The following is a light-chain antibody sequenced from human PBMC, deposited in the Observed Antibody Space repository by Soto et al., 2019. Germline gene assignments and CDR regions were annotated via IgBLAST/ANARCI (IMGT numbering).Light chain of an antibody. J-gene: IGKJ2*01. CDR3: QQSYSIPYV. CDR2: AAS. V-gene: IGKV1-39*01. CDR1: QSISTY. Sequence: DIQMTQSPSYLSASVGDRVTITCRASQSISTYVNWHQQKSGKAPQLLIHAASTLQGGVPSRFSGSGSGTDFTLTISSLHPEDFATYYCQQSYSIPYVFGQATKLEIE.